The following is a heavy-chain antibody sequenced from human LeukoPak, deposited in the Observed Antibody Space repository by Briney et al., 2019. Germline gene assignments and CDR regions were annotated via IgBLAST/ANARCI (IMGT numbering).Heavy chain of an antibody. V-gene: IGHV3-9*01. CDR2: ISWNSGSI. D-gene: IGHD3-9*01. CDR3: AKDGTYYDILTGSLLFDY. J-gene: IGHJ4*02. Sequence: GRSLRLSCAASGFTFDDYAMHWVRQAPGKGLEWVSGISWNSGSIGYADSVKGRFIISRDNAKNSLYLQMNSLRAEDTALYYCAKDGTYYDILTGSLLFDYWGQGTLVTVSS. CDR1: GFTFDDYA.